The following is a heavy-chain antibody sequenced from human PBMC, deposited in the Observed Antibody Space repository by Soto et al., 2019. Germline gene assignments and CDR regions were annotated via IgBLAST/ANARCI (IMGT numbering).Heavy chain of an antibody. CDR1: GFSLSTSGMW. J-gene: IGHJ6*02. Sequence: VSGPTLVNPTQTLTLTCTVSGFSLSTSGMWVSWMRQPPGKALEWLALIDWDDDKYYSTSLKTRLTISKDTSKNQVVLTMTNMDPVDTATYYCARMGLGDYLSFPYYYGMDVWGQGTTVTVSS. CDR3: ARMGLGDYLSFPYYYGMDV. CDR2: IDWDDDK. V-gene: IGHV2-70*01. D-gene: IGHD4-17*01.